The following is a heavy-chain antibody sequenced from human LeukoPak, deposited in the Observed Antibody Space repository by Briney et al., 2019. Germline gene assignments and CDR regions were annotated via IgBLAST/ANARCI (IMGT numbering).Heavy chain of an antibody. Sequence: SETLSLTCTVSGGSIRSYYWSWIRQPPGKGLEWIGYIYYSGSTNYNPSLKSRVTISVDTSKNQIYLKLSSVTAADTAVYYCARGTMTTVTYYFDYWGQGTLVTVSS. D-gene: IGHD4-17*01. CDR1: GGSIRSYY. CDR2: IYYSGST. V-gene: IGHV4-59*12. J-gene: IGHJ4*02. CDR3: ARGTMTTVTYYFDY.